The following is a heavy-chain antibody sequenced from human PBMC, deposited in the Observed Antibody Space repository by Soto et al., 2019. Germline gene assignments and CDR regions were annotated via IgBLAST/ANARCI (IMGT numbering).Heavy chain of an antibody. J-gene: IGHJ1*01. CDR2: TSYDGSDK. CDR1: GFTFRSYV. D-gene: IGHD3-16*01. CDR3: ARWGTTGGLDV. V-gene: IGHV3-30*19. Sequence: ESGGGVVQPGTSLRVSCVGSGFTFRSYVIHWVRQAPGKGLEWVALTSYDGSDKYYDDSVRGRFTSSRDNSRNTVDLQMDSLRLEDTALYYCARWGTTGGLDVWGQGTLVSVSS.